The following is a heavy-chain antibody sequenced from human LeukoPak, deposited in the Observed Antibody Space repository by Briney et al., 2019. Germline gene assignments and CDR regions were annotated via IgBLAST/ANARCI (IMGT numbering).Heavy chain of an antibody. CDR1: GFTFSSYA. V-gene: IGHV3-23*01. D-gene: IGHD3-9*01. CDR2: IGGSGGST. Sequence: GGSLRLSCAASGFTFSSYAMSWVRQAPGKGLEGVSAIGGSGGSTYYADSVKGRFTISRDNSKNTLYLQMNSLRAEDTAVYYCAKVAYWGDILTGQPYYFDYWGQGTLVTVSS. CDR3: AKVAYWGDILTGQPYYFDY. J-gene: IGHJ4*02.